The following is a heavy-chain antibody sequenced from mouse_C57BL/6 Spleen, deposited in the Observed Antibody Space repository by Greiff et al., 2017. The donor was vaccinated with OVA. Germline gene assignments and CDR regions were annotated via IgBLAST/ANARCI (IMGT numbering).Heavy chain of an antibody. CDR1: GYTFTSYW. Sequence: QVQLQQSGAELVKPGASVKLSCKASGYTFTSYWMHWVKQRPGQGLEWIGMIHTNSGSTNYNEKFKSKATLTVDKSSSTAYMQLSSLTSEDSAVYYCARGDTTVVFDYWGQGTTLTVSS. J-gene: IGHJ2*01. CDR3: ARGDTTVVFDY. D-gene: IGHD1-1*01. CDR2: IHTNSGST. V-gene: IGHV1-64*01.